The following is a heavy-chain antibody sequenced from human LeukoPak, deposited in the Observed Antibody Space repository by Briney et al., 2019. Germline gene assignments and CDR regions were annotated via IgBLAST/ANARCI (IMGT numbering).Heavy chain of an antibody. Sequence: GGSLRLSCAASGFTFSSYAMSWVRQAPGKGLEWVSAISGSGGSTYYADSVKGRFTISRDNSKNTLYLQMNSLRAEDTAVYHCGNSGSIADPPTYWGQGTLVTVSS. V-gene: IGHV3-23*01. J-gene: IGHJ4*02. CDR1: GFTFSSYA. D-gene: IGHD1-26*01. CDR3: GNSGSIADPPTY. CDR2: ISGSGGST.